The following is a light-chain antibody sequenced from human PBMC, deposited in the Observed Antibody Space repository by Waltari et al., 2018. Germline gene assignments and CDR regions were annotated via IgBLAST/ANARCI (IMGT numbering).Light chain of an antibody. CDR2: GAS. Sequence: DIQMTQSPSSLSASVGDRVTITCRASQDISNNFSWFQHKPGKAPKSLIYGASSLQTGVPSKFSGSGSGTDFTHTISRLQPEDFATYYCLQYNLYPRTFGGGTKVEVK. V-gene: IGKV1-16*02. CDR1: QDISNN. J-gene: IGKJ4*01. CDR3: LQYNLYPRT.